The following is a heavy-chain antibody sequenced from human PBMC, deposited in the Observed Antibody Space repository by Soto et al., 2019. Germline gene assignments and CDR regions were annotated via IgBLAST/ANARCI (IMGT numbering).Heavy chain of an antibody. CDR3: ARWLQFKRKSFDY. Sequence: SETLSLTCTVSGGSISSGGYYWSWIRQHPGKGLEWIGYIYYSGSTYYNPSLKSRVTISVDTSKNQFSLKLSSVTAADTAVYYCARWLQFKRKSFDYWGQGTLVTVSS. CDR1: GGSISSGGYY. V-gene: IGHV4-31*03. CDR2: IYYSGST. J-gene: IGHJ4*02. D-gene: IGHD5-12*01.